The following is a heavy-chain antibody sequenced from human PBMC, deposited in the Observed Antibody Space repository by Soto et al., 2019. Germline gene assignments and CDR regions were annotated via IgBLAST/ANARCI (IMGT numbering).Heavy chain of an antibody. CDR2: ISYDGSNK. J-gene: IGHJ6*01. V-gene: IGHV3-30*18. CDR3: AKGLVGYVFGVQDYHYGMDV. Sequence: QVQLVESGGGGVQPGTSVRLSCEASGFTFSGYGMHWVRQAPGKGLEWVEAISYDGSNKHYADSGKGRFTISRDNSKNPLSLQMNGLRGEDTAVYPCAKGLVGYVFGVQDYHYGMDVWGQGATVIVSS. CDR1: GFTFSGYG. D-gene: IGHD2-8*02.